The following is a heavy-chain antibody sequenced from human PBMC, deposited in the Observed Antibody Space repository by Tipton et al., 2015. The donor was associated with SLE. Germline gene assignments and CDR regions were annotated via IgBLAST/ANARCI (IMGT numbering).Heavy chain of an antibody. D-gene: IGHD3-22*01. V-gene: IGHV4-59*12. CDR1: GGSISSYY. Sequence: TLSLTCTVSGGSISSYYWSWIRQPPGKGLEWIGYIYYSGSTNYNPSLKSRVTISVDKSKNQFSLQVTSVTAADTAVYYCARDEYRYDGTGYHLLGHFDFWGQGTLVTVSS. CDR2: IYYSGST. CDR3: ARDEYRYDGTGYHLLGHFDF. J-gene: IGHJ4*02.